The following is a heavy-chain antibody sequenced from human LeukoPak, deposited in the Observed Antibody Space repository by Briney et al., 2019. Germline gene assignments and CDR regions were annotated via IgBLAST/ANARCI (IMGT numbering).Heavy chain of an antibody. CDR1: GGSLSGYY. CDR2: INHSGST. J-gene: IGHJ4*02. Sequence: SETLSLTCAVSGGSLSGYYWSWIRQPPGKGLEWIGEINHSGSTNYNPSLKSRVTISVDTSKNQFSLKLSSVTAADTAVYYCARHVEYSSGWYKYWGQGTLVTVSS. CDR3: ARHVEYSSGWYKY. V-gene: IGHV4-34*01. D-gene: IGHD6-19*01.